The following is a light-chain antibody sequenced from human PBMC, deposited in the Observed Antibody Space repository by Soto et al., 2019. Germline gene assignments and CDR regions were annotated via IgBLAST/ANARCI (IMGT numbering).Light chain of an antibody. J-gene: IGKJ2*01. CDR1: QNINSSY. Sequence: EIVLTQPPGTLSLSPGERATLSCRASQNINSSYLAWYQQKPDQAPRLLIYGASSRATGIPDRFSGSGSGTDFTLTISRLEPEDFAVYYCQQYGSSPLYTFGQGTKLEIK. CDR2: GAS. V-gene: IGKV3-20*01. CDR3: QQYGSSPLYT.